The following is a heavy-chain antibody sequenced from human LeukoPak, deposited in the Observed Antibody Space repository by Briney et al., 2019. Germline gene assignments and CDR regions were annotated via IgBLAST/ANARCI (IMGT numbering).Heavy chain of an antibody. CDR3: AKDVRSDSSGYYPTDFDY. V-gene: IGHV3-53*01. D-gene: IGHD3-22*01. Sequence: GGSLRLSCAASGFTVSSDYMSWVRQAPGKGLEWVSITYSGGVTYYADSVRGRFTISRDNPKNTLYLQMNSLRAEDTAVYYCAKDVRSDSSGYYPTDFDYWGQGTLVTVSS. J-gene: IGHJ4*02. CDR2: TYSGGVT. CDR1: GFTVSSDY.